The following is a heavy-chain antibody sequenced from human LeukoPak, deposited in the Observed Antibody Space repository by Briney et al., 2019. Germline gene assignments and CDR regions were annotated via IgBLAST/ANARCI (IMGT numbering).Heavy chain of an antibody. CDR2: IYYSGST. CDR1: GGSISSYY. J-gene: IGHJ6*02. Sequence: PSETLSLTCTVSGGSISSYYWSWIRQPPGKGLEWIGYIYYSGSTNYNPSLKSRVTISVDTSKNQFSLKLSSVTAADTAVYYCARDREGYYYYGTDVWGQGTTVTVSS. CDR3: ARDREGYYYYGTDV. V-gene: IGHV4-59*01.